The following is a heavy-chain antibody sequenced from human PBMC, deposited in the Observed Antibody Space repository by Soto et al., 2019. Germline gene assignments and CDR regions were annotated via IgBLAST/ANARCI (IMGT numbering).Heavy chain of an antibody. Sequence: ASVKVSCKVSGYTFTSYYMHWVRQAPGQGLEWMGIINPSGGSTSYAQKFQGRVTMTRDTSTSTVYMELSSLRSEDTAVYYCARDQLGDYSSDYWGQGTLVTVSS. J-gene: IGHJ4*02. D-gene: IGHD4-4*01. CDR3: ARDQLGDYSSDY. CDR1: GYTFTSYY. V-gene: IGHV1-46*01. CDR2: INPSGGST.